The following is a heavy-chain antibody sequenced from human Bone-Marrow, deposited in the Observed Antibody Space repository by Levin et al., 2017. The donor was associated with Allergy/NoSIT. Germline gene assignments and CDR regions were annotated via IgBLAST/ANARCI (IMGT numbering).Heavy chain of an antibody. Sequence: RGESLKISCVTSEFSFSNYWMSWVRQAPGKGLEWVANIKQDGSEKYYVDSVKGRFTISRDNAKNSLYLQINSLRAEDTGLYYCARDKGNSSRAFDYWGQGTLVTVSS. CDR2: IKQDGSEK. D-gene: IGHD6-6*01. J-gene: IGHJ4*02. CDR1: EFSFSNYW. CDR3: ARDKGNSSRAFDY. V-gene: IGHV3-7*01.